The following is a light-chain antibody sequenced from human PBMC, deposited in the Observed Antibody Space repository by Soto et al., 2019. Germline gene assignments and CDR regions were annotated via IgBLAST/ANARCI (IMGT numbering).Light chain of an antibody. CDR2: DVS. Sequence: QSALTQPASVSGSPGQSITISCTGINSDVGNYNYVSWYQQHPGKAPKLIMSDVSNRPSGISDRFSGSKSGNTASLTISGLQPEDEGDYYCTSKMDSDTVVFGGGTKLTVL. V-gene: IGLV2-14*03. CDR1: NSDVGNYNY. J-gene: IGLJ2*01. CDR3: TSKMDSDTVV.